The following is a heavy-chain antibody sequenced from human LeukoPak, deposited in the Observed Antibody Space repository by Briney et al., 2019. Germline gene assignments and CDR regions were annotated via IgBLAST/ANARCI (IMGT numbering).Heavy chain of an antibody. D-gene: IGHD6-19*01. CDR3: CGSGWFAGPFGY. CDR2: IYYSGST. J-gene: IGHJ4*02. CDR1: GGSISSGDYY. Sequence: ASQTLSLTCTVSGGSISSGDYYWSWIRQPPGKGLEWIGYIYYSGSTYYNPSLKSRVTISVDTSKNQFSLKLSSVTAADTAVYYCCGSGWFAGPFGYWGQGALVTVSS. V-gene: IGHV4-30-4*08.